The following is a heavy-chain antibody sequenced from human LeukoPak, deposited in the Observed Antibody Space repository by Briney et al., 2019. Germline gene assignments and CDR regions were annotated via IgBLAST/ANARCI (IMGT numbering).Heavy chain of an antibody. V-gene: IGHV3-21*01. CDR2: ISSSSSYI. Sequence: GGSLRLSCAASGFTFSSYSMNWVRQAPGKGLEWISSISSSSSYIYYADSVKGRFTISRDNAKNSLYLQMNSLRAEDTAVYYCARNERNWFDPWGQGTLVTVSS. D-gene: IGHD1-1*01. CDR1: GFTFSSYS. J-gene: IGHJ5*02. CDR3: ARNERNWFDP.